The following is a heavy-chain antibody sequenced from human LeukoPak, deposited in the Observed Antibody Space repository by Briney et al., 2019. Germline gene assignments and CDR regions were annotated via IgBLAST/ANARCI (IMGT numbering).Heavy chain of an antibody. J-gene: IGHJ6*02. V-gene: IGHV4-39*01. CDR1: GGSISSSTYY. CDR2: LYYSGT. CDR3: ATLDFWSGCYYSGMDV. Sequence: SETLSLTCTVSGGSISSSTYYWGWIRQPPGRGLEWIGSLYYSGTYYNPSLKSRVTISVDTSKSQFSLKVRSVTAADTAVYYCATLDFWSGCYYSGMDVWGQGTTVTVSS. D-gene: IGHD3-3*01.